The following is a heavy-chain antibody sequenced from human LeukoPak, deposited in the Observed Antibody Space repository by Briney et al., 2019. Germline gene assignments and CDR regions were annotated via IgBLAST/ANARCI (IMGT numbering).Heavy chain of an antibody. CDR2: IRNDGGGT. Sequence: PGGSLRLSCAASGFTFNNYGLIWVRQAPGKGLEWVAAIRNDGGGTMYAAFVEGRFTISRDNSKNTLFLQMNSLRAEDTALYYCAKGSSGYFADLWGQGTLVTVSS. D-gene: IGHD3-22*01. J-gene: IGHJ5*02. CDR3: AKGSSGYFADL. V-gene: IGHV3-23*01. CDR1: GFTFNNYG.